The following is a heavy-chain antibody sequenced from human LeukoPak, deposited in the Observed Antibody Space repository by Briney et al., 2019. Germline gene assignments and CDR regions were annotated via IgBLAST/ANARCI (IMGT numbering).Heavy chain of an antibody. CDR3: ARYSSEKNAFDI. Sequence: ASVKVSCKASGNTFTYYYMHWVRQAPGQGLEWMGWINPNSGGTNYAQKFQGRVTMTRDTSISTAYMELSRLRSDDTALYFCARYSSEKNAFDIWGQGTMVTVSS. D-gene: IGHD2-15*01. J-gene: IGHJ3*02. V-gene: IGHV1-2*02. CDR2: INPNSGGT. CDR1: GNTFTYYY.